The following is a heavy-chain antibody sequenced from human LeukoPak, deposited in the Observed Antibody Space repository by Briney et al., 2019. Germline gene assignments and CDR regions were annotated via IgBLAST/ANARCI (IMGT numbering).Heavy chain of an antibody. V-gene: IGHV3-49*03. J-gene: IGHJ5*02. Sequence: GGSLRLSCTASGFTFGDYAMSWFRQAPGKGLEWVGFIRSKAYGGTTEYGASVKGRFTISRDDSKSIAYLQMNSLKTEDTAVYYCTPRRGCSSTSCYSVWFDPWGQGTLVTVSS. CDR1: GFTFGDYA. CDR3: TPRRGCSSTSCYSVWFDP. CDR2: IRSKAYGGTT. D-gene: IGHD2-2*01.